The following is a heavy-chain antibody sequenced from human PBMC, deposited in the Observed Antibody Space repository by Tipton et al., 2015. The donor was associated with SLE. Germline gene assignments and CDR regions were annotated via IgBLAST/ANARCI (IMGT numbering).Heavy chain of an antibody. J-gene: IGHJ4*02. CDR2: IYYSGST. D-gene: IGHD6-19*01. V-gene: IGHV4-61*05. CDR1: GGSISSSSYY. Sequence: TLSLTCTVSGGSISSSSYYWGWIRQPPGKGLEWIGYIYYSGSTNYNPSLKSRVTISVDTSKNQFSLKLSSVTAADTAAYYCARGSLAVAAPYFDYWGQGTLVTVSS. CDR3: ARGSLAVAAPYFDY.